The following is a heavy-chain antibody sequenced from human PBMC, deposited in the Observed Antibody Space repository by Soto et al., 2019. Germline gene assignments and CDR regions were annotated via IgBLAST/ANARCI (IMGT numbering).Heavy chain of an antibody. J-gene: IGHJ6*02. Sequence: QVQLVESGGGVVQPGRSLRLSCAASRFTFSTYGMHWVRQAPGKGLEWVAVISNDGSNKYYADSVKGRFSLYRDNSQDTLYLQMTNLSTEDTAGYYCAREGRGQRLATGGMDVWGQGTTVTVSS. V-gene: IGHV3-30-3*01. D-gene: IGHD6-19*01. CDR3: AREGRGQRLATGGMDV. CDR2: ISNDGSNK. CDR1: RFTFSTYG.